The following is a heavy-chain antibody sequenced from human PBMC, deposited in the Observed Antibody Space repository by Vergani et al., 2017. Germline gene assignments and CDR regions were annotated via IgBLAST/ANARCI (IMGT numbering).Heavy chain of an antibody. CDR3: AKGIKRKVPAATPNWFDP. D-gene: IGHD2-2*01. Sequence: EVQLVESGGGLVQPGRSLRLSCAASGFTFDDYAMHWVRQAPGKGLEWVSGISWNSGSIGYADSVKGRFTISRDNAKNSLYLQMKSLRAEDTALYYCAKGIKRKVPAATPNWFDPWGQGTLVTVSS. J-gene: IGHJ5*02. CDR1: GFTFDDYA. CDR2: ISWNSGSI. V-gene: IGHV3-9*01.